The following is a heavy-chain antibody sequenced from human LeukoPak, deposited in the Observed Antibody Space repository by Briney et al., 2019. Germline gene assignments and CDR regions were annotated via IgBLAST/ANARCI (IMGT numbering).Heavy chain of an antibody. CDR1: GFSLSTYA. CDR2: ISGTGGST. CDR3: VKDRCDRTTCPEV. D-gene: IGHD2-2*01. J-gene: IGHJ4*02. Sequence: GGSLRLSRAASGFSLSTYAMSWVRQAPGKGPEWVSAISGTGGSTYYTDSVKGRFTISRDNSKNTLHLQMSSLRAEDTALYYCVKDRCDRTTCPEVWGQGTLVTVSS. V-gene: IGHV3-23*01.